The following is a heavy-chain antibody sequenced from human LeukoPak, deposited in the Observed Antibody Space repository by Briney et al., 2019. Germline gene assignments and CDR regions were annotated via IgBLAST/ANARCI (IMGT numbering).Heavy chain of an antibody. CDR2: ISAYNGNT. J-gene: IGHJ6*02. D-gene: IGHD1-1*01. CDR3: ARVGYNWNDGIYYYYGMDV. Sequence: ASVKVSCKASGYTFTSYGISWVRQAPGQGLEWMGWISAYNGNTSYAQKLQGRVTMTTDTSTSTAYMELRSLRSDDTAVYYCARVGYNWNDGIYYYYGMDVWGQGTTVTVSS. V-gene: IGHV1-18*01. CDR1: GYTFTSYG.